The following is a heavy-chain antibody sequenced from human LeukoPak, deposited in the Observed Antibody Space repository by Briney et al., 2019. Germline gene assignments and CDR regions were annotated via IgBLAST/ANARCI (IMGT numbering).Heavy chain of an antibody. CDR1: GFTVSSNY. CDR3: AREGAILENYYDSSGLDY. V-gene: IGHV3-66*02. D-gene: IGHD3-22*01. J-gene: IGHJ4*02. Sequence: GGSLRLSCAASGFTVSSNYMSWVRQAPGKGLEWVSVIYSGGSTYYADSVKGRFTISRDNSKNTLYLQMNSLRAEDTAVYYCAREGAILENYYDSSGLDYWGQGTLVTVSS. CDR2: IYSGGST.